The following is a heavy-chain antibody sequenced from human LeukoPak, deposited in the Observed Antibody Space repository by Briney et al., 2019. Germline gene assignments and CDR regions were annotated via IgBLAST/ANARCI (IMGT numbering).Heavy chain of an antibody. CDR2: INHSGST. CDR3: ASTTNSDYYYYMDV. D-gene: IGHD4-23*01. J-gene: IGHJ6*03. Sequence: SETLSLTCAVYGGSFSGYYWSWIRQPPGKGLEWIGEINHSGSTNYNPSLKSRVTISVDTSKNQFSLKLSSVTAADTAVYYCASTTNSDYYYYMDVWGKGTTVTVSS. CDR1: GGSFSGYY. V-gene: IGHV4-34*01.